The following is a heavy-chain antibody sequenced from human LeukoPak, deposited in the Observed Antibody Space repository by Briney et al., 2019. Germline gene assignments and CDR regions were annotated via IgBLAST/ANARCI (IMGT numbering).Heavy chain of an antibody. CDR2: ISYDGSNK. D-gene: IGHD5-18*01. CDR1: GFTFSSYA. Sequence: GGSPRLSCAASGFTFSSYAMHWVRQAPGKGLEWVAVISYDGSNKYYADSVKGRFTISRDNSKNTLYLQMNSLRAEDTAVYYCAKAPPGYSYGFGPAGYWGQGTLVTVSS. V-gene: IGHV3-30-3*02. J-gene: IGHJ4*02. CDR3: AKAPPGYSYGFGPAGY.